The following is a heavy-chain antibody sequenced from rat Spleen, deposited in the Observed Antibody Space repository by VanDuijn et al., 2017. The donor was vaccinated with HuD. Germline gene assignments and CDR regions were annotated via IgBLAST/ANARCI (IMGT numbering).Heavy chain of an antibody. CDR3: TRHGGLRNWFAF. Sequence: EVKLVKSGGGSVQPGRSLKISCVASGLTLSDYDMAWVRQTPTKGLEWIASISTGGDNTYYRDSVKGRFTISRDDAKNTQYLQMDSLRSDDTATYYCTRHGGLRNWFAFWGQGTLVTVSS. D-gene: IGHD1-11*01. CDR1: GLTLSDYD. J-gene: IGHJ3*01. V-gene: IGHV5S13*01. CDR2: ISTGGDNT.